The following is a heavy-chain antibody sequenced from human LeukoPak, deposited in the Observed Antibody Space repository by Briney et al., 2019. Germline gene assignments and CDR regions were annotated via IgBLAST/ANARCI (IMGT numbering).Heavy chain of an antibody. D-gene: IGHD3-22*01. Sequence: SVKVSCKASGGTFSSYAISWVRQAPGQGLEWIGRSVPILGTATYAQTLQSRVTTTKEKSTSTGYMELSSLRSEDTGVCYCARDQYDSSGYYYYWGQGTLVTVSS. CDR3: ARDQYDSSGYYYY. J-gene: IGHJ4*02. CDR1: GGTFSSYA. CDR2: SVPILGTA. V-gene: IGHV1-69*05.